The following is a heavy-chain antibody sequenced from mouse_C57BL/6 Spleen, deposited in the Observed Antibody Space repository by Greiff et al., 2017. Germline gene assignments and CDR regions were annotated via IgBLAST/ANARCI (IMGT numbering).Heavy chain of an antibody. V-gene: IGHV5-9*01. CDR1: GFTFSSYT. Sequence: EVKVVESGGGLVKPGGSLKLSCAASGFTFSSYTMSWVRQTPEKRLEWVATISGGGGNTYYPDSVKGRFTISRDNAKNTLYLQMSSLRSEDTALYYCARHYGYDAGFAYWGQGTLVTVSA. D-gene: IGHD2-2*01. J-gene: IGHJ3*01. CDR3: ARHYGYDAGFAY. CDR2: ISGGGGNT.